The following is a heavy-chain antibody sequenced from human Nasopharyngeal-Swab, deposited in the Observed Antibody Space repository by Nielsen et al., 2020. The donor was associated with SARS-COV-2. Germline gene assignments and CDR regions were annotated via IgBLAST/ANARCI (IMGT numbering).Heavy chain of an antibody. CDR3: AKDGSVVAATGNYGMDV. D-gene: IGHD2-15*01. V-gene: IGHV3-9*01. CDR1: GFTFDDYA. Sequence: GGSLRLSCAASGFTFDDYAMHWVRPAPGKGLEWVSGISWNSGSIGYADSVKGRFTISRDNAKNSLYLQMNSLRAEDTALYYCAKDGSVVAATGNYGMDVWGQGTTVTVSS. J-gene: IGHJ6*02. CDR2: ISWNSGSI.